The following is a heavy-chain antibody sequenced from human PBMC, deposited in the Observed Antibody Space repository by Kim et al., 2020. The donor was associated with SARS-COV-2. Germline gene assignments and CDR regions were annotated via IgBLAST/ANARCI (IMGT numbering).Heavy chain of an antibody. V-gene: IGHV3-48*03. J-gene: IGHJ6*02. CDR2: ISSSGSTI. Sequence: GGSLRLSCAASGFTFSSYEMNWVRQAPGKGLEWVSYISSSGSTIYYADSVKGRFTISRDNAKNSLYLQMNSLRAEDTAVYYCARERGYSYGFDYYYYGMDVWGQGTTVTVSS. CDR3: ARERGYSYGFDYYYYGMDV. D-gene: IGHD5-18*01. CDR1: GFTFSSYE.